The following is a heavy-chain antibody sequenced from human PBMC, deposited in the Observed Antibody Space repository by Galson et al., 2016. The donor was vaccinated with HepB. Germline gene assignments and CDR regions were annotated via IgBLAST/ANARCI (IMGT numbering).Heavy chain of an antibody. J-gene: IGHJ4*02. V-gene: IGHV3-21*01. Sequence: SLRLSCAASGFNVNTYDMNWVRQAPGKGLEWVSYISRTSSYIYYADSVRGRFTISRDNAKNSLLLQLNSLRAAVTAIYYCARDMAGYNSIDFWGLGTLVTVSS. CDR1: GFNVNTYD. CDR3: ARDMAGYNSIDF. D-gene: IGHD5-24*01. CDR2: ISRTSSYI.